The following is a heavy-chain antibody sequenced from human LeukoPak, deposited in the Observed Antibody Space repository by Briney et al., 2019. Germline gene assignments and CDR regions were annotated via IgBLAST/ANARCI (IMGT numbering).Heavy chain of an antibody. CDR3: AKCISSWYGDV. J-gene: IGHJ6*04. CDR1: GFTFSSYA. D-gene: IGHD6-13*01. V-gene: IGHV3-23*01. CDR2: ISGSGGST. Sequence: GGALRLSCAASGFTFSSYAMSWVRQAPGEGREWVSAISGSGGSTYYADSVKGRFTISRDNSKNTLYLQMNSLRAEDTAVYYCAKCISSWYGDVWGKGTTVTVSS.